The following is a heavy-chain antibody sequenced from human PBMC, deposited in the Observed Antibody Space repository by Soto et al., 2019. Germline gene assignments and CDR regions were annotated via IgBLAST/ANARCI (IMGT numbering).Heavy chain of an antibody. D-gene: IGHD3-3*01. V-gene: IGHV1-24*01. CDR3: ATFPRSGYPYYFDY. J-gene: IGHJ4*02. CDR1: GYTLTELS. CDR2: FDPEDGET. Sequence: GASVKVSCKVSGYTLTELSMHWVRQAPGKGLEWMGGFDPEDGETIYAQKFQGRVTMTEDTSTDTAYMELSSLRSEDTAVYYCATFPRSGYPYYFDYWGQATLVTVSS.